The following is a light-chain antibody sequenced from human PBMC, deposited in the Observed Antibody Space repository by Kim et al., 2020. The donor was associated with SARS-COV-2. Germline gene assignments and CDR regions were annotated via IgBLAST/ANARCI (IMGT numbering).Light chain of an antibody. CDR3: QQLNSYPRT. J-gene: IGKJ4*01. V-gene: IGKV1-9*01. CDR1: QGISSY. Sequence: DIQLTQSPSFLSASVGDRVTITCRASQGISSYLAWYQQKPGKAPNLLIYAASTLLSGVPSRFSGSGSGTEFTLTISSLQPEGFATYYCQQLNSYPRTFGGGTKVDIK. CDR2: AAS.